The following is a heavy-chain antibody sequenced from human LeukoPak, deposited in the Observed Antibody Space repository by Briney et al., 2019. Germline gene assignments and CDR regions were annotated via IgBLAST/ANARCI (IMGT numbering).Heavy chain of an antibody. V-gene: IGHV3-23*01. D-gene: IGHD3-3*01. CDR3: ATYDFWSGYYYDMDV. CDR2: ISGSGGST. CDR1: GFTFSRYA. J-gene: IGHJ6*02. Sequence: GGSLRLSCAASGFTFSRYAMNWVRQAPGKGLEWASAISGSGGSTYYADSVKGRFTISRDNSKNTLYLQMNSLRAEDTAVYYCATYDFWSGYYYDMDVWGQGTTVTVSS.